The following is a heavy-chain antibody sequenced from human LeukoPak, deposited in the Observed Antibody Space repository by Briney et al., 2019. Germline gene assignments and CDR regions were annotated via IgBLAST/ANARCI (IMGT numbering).Heavy chain of an antibody. D-gene: IGHD2-8*01. J-gene: IGHJ5*02. CDR2: IKQDGSEK. CDR3: ARDFGRKFCTNGVCYKWFDP. Sequence: GGSLRLSCAASGFTFSSYWMSWVRQAPGKGLEGVANIKQDGSEKYYVDSVKGRFTISRDNAKNSLYLQMNSLRAEDTAVYYCARDFGRKFCTNGVCYKWFDPRGQGTLVTVSS. V-gene: IGHV3-7*01. CDR1: GFTFSSYW.